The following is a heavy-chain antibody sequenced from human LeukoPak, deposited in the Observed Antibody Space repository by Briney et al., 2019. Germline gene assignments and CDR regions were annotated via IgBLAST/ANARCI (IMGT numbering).Heavy chain of an antibody. CDR2: ISSNGGST. D-gene: IGHD2-21*02. Sequence: PGGSLRLSCLVSGFTFSSYAMHWVRQAPGKGLEYVSAISSNGGSTYYADSVKGRFIISRDNSKNALYLQMNRLRPEDTAVYYCARGTVTAPDYWGQGTLVTVSS. V-gene: IGHV3-64D*08. CDR1: GFTFSSYA. CDR3: ARGTVTAPDY. J-gene: IGHJ4*02.